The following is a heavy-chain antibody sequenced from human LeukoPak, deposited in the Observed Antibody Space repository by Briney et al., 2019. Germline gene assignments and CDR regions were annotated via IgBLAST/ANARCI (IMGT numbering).Heavy chain of an antibody. J-gene: IGHJ4*02. CDR3: ARVGYDSSGYYLHDY. CDR1: GYTFTSYD. CDR2: MNPKSGNT. V-gene: IGHV1-8*02. D-gene: IGHD3-22*01. Sequence: ASVKVSCKASGYTFTSYDINWVRQVTGQGLEWMGWMNPKSGNTGYAQKFQGRVSMTRNNPIGTAYMELSSLRSEDTAVYYCARVGYDSSGYYLHDYWGQGTLVTVSS.